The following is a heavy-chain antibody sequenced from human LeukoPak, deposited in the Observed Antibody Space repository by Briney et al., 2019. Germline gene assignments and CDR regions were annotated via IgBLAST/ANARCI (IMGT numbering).Heavy chain of an antibody. Sequence: GGSLRLSCAASGFTFSNAWMSWVRQAPGKGLEWVGRIKSKTDGGTTDYAAPVKGRFTISRDDSKHTLYLQMNSLKTEDTAVYYCTTDILTGYLLSHNWFDPWGQGTLVTVSS. V-gene: IGHV3-15*01. J-gene: IGHJ5*02. CDR2: IKSKTDGGTT. CDR1: GFTFSNAW. D-gene: IGHD3-9*01. CDR3: TTDILTGYLLSHNWFDP.